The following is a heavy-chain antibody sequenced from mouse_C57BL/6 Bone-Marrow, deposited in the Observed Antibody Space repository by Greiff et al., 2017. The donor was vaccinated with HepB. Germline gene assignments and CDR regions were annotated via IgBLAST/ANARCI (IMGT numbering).Heavy chain of an antibody. Sequence: ESGPGLVKPSQSLSLTCSVTGYSITSGYYWNWIRQFPGNKLEWMGYISYDGSNNYNPSLKNRISITRDTSKNQFFLKLNSVTTEDTATYYCARERDYFDYWGQGTTLTVSS. CDR2: ISYDGSN. CDR3: ARERDYFDY. J-gene: IGHJ2*01. CDR1: GYSITSGYY. V-gene: IGHV3-6*01.